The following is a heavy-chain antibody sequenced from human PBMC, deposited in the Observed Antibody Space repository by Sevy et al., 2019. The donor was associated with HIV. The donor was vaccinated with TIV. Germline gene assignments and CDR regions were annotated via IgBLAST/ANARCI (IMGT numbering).Heavy chain of an antibody. D-gene: IGHD3-22*01. Sequence: ASVKVSCKVSGYTLTELSIHWVRQAPGKGLEWLETFDPEDGKTIYAQNFQGRVTMTEDTSTDTTYMELSSLRSEDTAVYYCASTRDYYDSSGYYFDYWGQGTLVTVSS. J-gene: IGHJ4*02. CDR3: ASTRDYYDSSGYYFDY. V-gene: IGHV1-24*01. CDR1: GYTLTELS. CDR2: FDPEDGKT.